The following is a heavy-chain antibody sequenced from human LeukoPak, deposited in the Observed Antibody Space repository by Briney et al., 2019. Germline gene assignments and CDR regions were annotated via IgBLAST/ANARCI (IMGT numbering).Heavy chain of an antibody. Sequence: GGSLRLSSAASGFTFSSYAMSWVRQAPGKGLEWVSAISGSGGSTYYADSVKGRFTISRDNSKNTLYLQMSSLRAEDTAVYYCAKHQVRSHDYWGQGTLVTVSS. D-gene: IGHD4-17*01. CDR1: GFTFSSYA. CDR3: AKHQVRSHDY. J-gene: IGHJ4*02. CDR2: ISGSGGST. V-gene: IGHV3-23*01.